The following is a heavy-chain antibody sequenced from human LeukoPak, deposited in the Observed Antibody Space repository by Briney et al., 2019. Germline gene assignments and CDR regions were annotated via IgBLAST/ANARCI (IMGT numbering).Heavy chain of an antibody. J-gene: IGHJ6*02. D-gene: IGHD6-13*01. V-gene: IGHV1-46*01. Sequence: ASVKVSCKASGYTFTSYYMHWVRQAPGQGLEWMGIINPSGGSTSYAQKSQGRVTMTRDTSTSTVYMELSSLRSEDTAVYYCARDRGSSWYDGEGMDVWGQGTTVTVSS. CDR2: INPSGGST. CDR3: ARDRGSSWYDGEGMDV. CDR1: GYTFTSYY.